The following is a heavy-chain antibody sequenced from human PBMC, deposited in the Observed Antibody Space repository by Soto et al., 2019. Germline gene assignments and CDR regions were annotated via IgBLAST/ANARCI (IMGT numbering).Heavy chain of an antibody. D-gene: IGHD4-17*01. CDR1: GGYLSSGDYY. V-gene: IGHV4-61*08. J-gene: IGHJ3*02. CDR3: ARRYGRAFDI. CDR2: IFYSGST. Sequence: SETMSLTCPVSGGYLSSGDYYWSWLRQPPGKGLEWIGYIFYSGSTDYNPSLKSRFTISVDTSKNQFSLKLSSVTAADTAVYYCARRYGRAFDIWGQGTMVTVSS.